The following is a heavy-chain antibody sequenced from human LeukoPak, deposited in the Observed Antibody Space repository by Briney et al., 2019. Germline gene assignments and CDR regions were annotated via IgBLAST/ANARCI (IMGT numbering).Heavy chain of an antibody. D-gene: IGHD3-10*01. CDR2: IYYSGST. J-gene: IGHJ4*02. Sequence: SETLSLTCTVSGGSISSGGYYWSWIRQHPGKGLEWIGYIYYSGSTYYNPSLKSRVTISIDTSKNQFSLKLSSVTAADTAVYYCARVPEYYASGSWFDYWGQGTLVTVSS. CDR1: GGSISSGGYY. CDR3: ARVPEYYASGSWFDY. V-gene: IGHV4-31*03.